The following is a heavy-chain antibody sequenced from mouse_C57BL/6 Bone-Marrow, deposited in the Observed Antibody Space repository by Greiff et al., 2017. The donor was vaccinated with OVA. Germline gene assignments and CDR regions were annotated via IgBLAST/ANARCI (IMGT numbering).Heavy chain of an antibody. V-gene: IGHV8-12*01. CDR1: GFSLSTSGMG. J-gene: IGHJ2*01. CDR3: ARDYYDDNFDY. CDR2: IYWDDDK. D-gene: IGHD1-1*01. Sequence: QVTLKVSGPGILQSSQTLSLTCSFSGFSLSTSGMGVSWIRQPSGQGLEWLAHIYWDDDKRYNPSLKRRLTISKDTSINQVVLKSTIVDTADTATYYSARDYYDDNFDYWGQGTTLTVSS.